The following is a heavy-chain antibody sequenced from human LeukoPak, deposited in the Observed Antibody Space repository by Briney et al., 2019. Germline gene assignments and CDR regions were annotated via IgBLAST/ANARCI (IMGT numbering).Heavy chain of an antibody. CDR3: ASGKYDYVWGSYRLSFDY. CDR1: GGSLSSSSYY. D-gene: IGHD3-16*02. J-gene: IGHJ4*02. Sequence: SETLSLTCTVSGGSLSSSSYYWGWIRQPPGKGLEWIGSIYYSGSTYYNPSLKSRVTISVDTSKNQFSLKLSSVTAADTAVYYCASGKYDYVWGSYRLSFDYWGQGTLVTVSS. CDR2: IYYSGST. V-gene: IGHV4-39*01.